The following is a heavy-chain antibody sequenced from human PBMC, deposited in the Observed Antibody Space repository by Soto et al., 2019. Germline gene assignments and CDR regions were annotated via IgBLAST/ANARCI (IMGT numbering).Heavy chain of an antibody. Sequence: QVQLQESGPGLVKPSQTLSLTCTVSGGSISSRAYYWSWLRQLPGEGLEWIGYIYYSGSTYYNPSLKSRISMSVDTSENQFSLRLTSVTAADTAVYYCARDRGSGWYIDYWGQGTLVTVSS. CDR2: IYYSGST. D-gene: IGHD6-19*01. J-gene: IGHJ4*02. V-gene: IGHV4-31*03. CDR1: GGSISSRAYY. CDR3: ARDRGSGWYIDY.